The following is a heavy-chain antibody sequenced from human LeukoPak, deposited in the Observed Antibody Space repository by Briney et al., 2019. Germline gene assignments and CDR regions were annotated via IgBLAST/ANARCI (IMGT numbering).Heavy chain of an antibody. CDR2: IWYDGSNK. Sequence: GTSLRLSCAASGFTFRSHGMHWVRQAPGKGLEWVAFIWYDGSNKYYTDSVKGRFTISRDNSKNTLYLQMNSLRAEDTAVYYCAREVVGATENAFDIWGQGTMVTVSS. D-gene: IGHD1-26*01. CDR1: GFTFRSHG. J-gene: IGHJ3*02. V-gene: IGHV3-33*01. CDR3: AREVVGATENAFDI.